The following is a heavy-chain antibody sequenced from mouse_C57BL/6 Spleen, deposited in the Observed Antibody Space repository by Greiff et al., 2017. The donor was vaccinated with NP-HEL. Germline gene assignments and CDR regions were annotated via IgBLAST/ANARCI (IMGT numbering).Heavy chain of an antibody. J-gene: IGHJ3*01. V-gene: IGHV1-18*01. CDR2: INPNNGGT. CDR1: GYTFTDYN. CDR3: ARRKGWDYDEEAWFAY. Sequence: EVQGVESGPELVKPGASVKIPCKASGYTFTDYNMDWVKQSHGKSLEWIGDINPNNGGTIYNQKFKGKATLTVDKSSSTAYMELRSLTSEDTAVYYCARRKGWDYDEEAWFAYWGQGTLVTVSA. D-gene: IGHD2-4*01.